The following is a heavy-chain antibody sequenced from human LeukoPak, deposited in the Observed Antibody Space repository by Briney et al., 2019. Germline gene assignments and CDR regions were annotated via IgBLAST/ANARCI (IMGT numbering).Heavy chain of an antibody. CDR2: INPSGGST. CDR3: ARDSSGRITMVRGVIDDAFDI. CDR1: GYTFTSYY. D-gene: IGHD3-10*01. Sequence: ASVKVSCKASGYTFTSYYMHWVRQAPGQGLEWMGTINPSGGSTSYAQKFQGRVTMTRDTSTSTVYMELSSLRSEDTAVYYCARDSSGRITMVRGVIDDAFDIWGQGTMVTVSS. J-gene: IGHJ3*02. V-gene: IGHV1-46*01.